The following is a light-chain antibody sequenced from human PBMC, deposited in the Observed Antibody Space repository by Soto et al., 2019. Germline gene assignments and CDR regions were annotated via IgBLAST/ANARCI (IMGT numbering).Light chain of an antibody. CDR2: AVS. V-gene: IGLV2-14*01. CDR1: GSDIGGYNY. CDR3: NSYTSITTLGI. Sequence: QSALTQPASVSGSRGQSITISCTGTGSDIGGYNYVSWYQQHPGKAPKLVIYAVSNRPSGVSNRFSGSKSGNTASLTISGLQPEDEADYYCNSYTSITTLGIFGGGTKVTVL. J-gene: IGLJ2*01.